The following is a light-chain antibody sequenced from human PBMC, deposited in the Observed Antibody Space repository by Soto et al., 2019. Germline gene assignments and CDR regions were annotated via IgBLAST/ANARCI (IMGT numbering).Light chain of an antibody. CDR2: AAS. Sequence: DIQMTQSPSSLSASVGDRVTITCRASQGISNYLAWYQQKPGKVPKLLIYAASTLQSGVPSRFSGSGSGPDFTLTISSLQPEDVTTYYCQKYNSAPPWTFGQGNKVEIK. CDR1: QGISNY. V-gene: IGKV1-27*01. J-gene: IGKJ1*01. CDR3: QKYNSAPPWT.